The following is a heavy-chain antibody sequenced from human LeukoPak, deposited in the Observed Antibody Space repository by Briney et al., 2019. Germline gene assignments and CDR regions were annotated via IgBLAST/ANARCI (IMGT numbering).Heavy chain of an antibody. CDR1: GYTFTSYG. D-gene: IGHD2-2*02. CDR2: IIPIFGTA. CDR3: ARTAYCSSTSCYTRFDY. V-gene: IGHV1-69*13. J-gene: IGHJ4*02. Sequence: SVKVSCKASGYTFTSYGISWVRQAPGQGLEWMGGIIPIFGTANYAQKFQGRVTITADESTSTAYMELSSLRSEDTAVYYCARTAYCSSTSCYTRFDYWGQGTLVTVSS.